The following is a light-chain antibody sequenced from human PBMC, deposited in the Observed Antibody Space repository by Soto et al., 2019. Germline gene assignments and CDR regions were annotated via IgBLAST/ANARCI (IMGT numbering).Light chain of an antibody. Sequence: DIQMTQSPSTLSASVGDRVTITCRASQSISSWLAWYQQKPGKAPKLLIYDASSLESGVPSRFSGSGSGTEFTLSSSSLQSDDFVTYYCQQYNSSLFGQGTKVEIK. J-gene: IGKJ1*01. CDR1: QSISSW. CDR2: DAS. V-gene: IGKV1-5*01. CDR3: QQYNSSL.